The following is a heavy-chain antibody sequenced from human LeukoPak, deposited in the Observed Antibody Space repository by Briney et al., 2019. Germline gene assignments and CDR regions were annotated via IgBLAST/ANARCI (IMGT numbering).Heavy chain of an antibody. Sequence: SETLSLTCAVSGGSISSGGYSWSWIRQPPGKGLEWIGYIYHSGSTYYNPSLKSRVTISVDRSKNQFSLKLSSVTAADTAVYYCARYYDSSGYGAFDIWGQGTMVTVSS. J-gene: IGHJ3*02. CDR2: IYHSGST. V-gene: IGHV4-30-2*01. CDR3: ARYYDSSGYGAFDI. CDR1: GGSISSGGYS. D-gene: IGHD3-22*01.